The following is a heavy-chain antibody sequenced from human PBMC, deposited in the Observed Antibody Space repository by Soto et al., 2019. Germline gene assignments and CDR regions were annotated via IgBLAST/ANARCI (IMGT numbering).Heavy chain of an antibody. CDR2: ISYDGSNK. D-gene: IGHD3-3*01. CDR3: AKDLAIFAYYYGMDV. J-gene: IGHJ6*02. V-gene: IGHV3-30*18. Sequence: PGGSLRLSCAASGFTFSSYGMQWVRHAPGKGLEWVAVISYDGSNKYYADSVKGRFTISRDNSKNTLYLQMNSLRAEDTAVYYCAKDLAIFAYYYGMDVWGQGTTVTVSS. CDR1: GFTFSSYG.